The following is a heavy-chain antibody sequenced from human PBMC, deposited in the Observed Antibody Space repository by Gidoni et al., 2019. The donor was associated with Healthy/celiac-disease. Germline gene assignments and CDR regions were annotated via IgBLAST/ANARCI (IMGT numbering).Heavy chain of an antibody. CDR3: TTDRVLLWFGEPVY. Sequence: EVQLVESGGGLVKPGGSLRLSCAASGFTVSNAWMSWVRQAPGKGLEWVGRIKSKTDGGTTDYAAPVKGRFTISRDDSKNTLYLQMNSLKTEDTAVYYCTTDRVLLWFGEPVYWGQGTLVTVSS. J-gene: IGHJ4*02. CDR2: IKSKTDGGTT. V-gene: IGHV3-15*01. CDR1: GFTVSNAW. D-gene: IGHD3-10*01.